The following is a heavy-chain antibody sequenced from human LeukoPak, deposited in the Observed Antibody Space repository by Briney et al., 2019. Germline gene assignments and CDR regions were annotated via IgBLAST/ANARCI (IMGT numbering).Heavy chain of an antibody. CDR1: GFTLSSYW. D-gene: IGHD6-13*01. CDR2: IHQEGSEK. CDR3: ARGGSGSWYLEYYFDY. Sequence: RGSLRLSCAASGFTLSSYWMSWVRQAPGKGLEWVANIHQEGSEKYYVDSVKGRLTLPRDNAKNPPYLQMNRLRDDDTAVYYCARGGSGSWYLEYYFDYWGQGTLVTVSS. J-gene: IGHJ4*02. V-gene: IGHV3-7*01.